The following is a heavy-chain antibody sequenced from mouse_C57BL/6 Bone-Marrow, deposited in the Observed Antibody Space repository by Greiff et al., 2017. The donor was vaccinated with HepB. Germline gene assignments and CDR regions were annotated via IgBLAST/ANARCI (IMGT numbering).Heavy chain of an antibody. V-gene: IGHV1-42*01. CDR1: GYSFTGYY. D-gene: IGHD1-1*01. J-gene: IGHJ3*01. CDR3: ARTHYYGSSYVAWFAY. CDR2: INPSTGGT. Sequence: VQLQQSGPELVKPGASVKISCKASGYSFTGYYMNWVKQSPEKSLEWIGEINPSTGGTTYNQKFKAKATLTVDKSSSTAYMQIKSLTSEDSAVYYCARTHYYGSSYVAWFAYWGQGTLVTVSA.